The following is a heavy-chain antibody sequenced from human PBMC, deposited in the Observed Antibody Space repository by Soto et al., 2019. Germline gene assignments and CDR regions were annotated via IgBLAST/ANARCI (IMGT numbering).Heavy chain of an antibody. Sequence: QVQLVESGGGVVQPGRSLRLSCAASGFTFSSYAMHWVRQAPGKGLEWAAVISYDGSNKYYADSVKGRFTISRDNSKNTLYLQMNSLRAEDTAVYYCASQYYDILTGYYNFDYWGQGTLVTVSS. J-gene: IGHJ4*02. V-gene: IGHV3-30-3*01. CDR2: ISYDGSNK. CDR1: GFTFSSYA. CDR3: ASQYYDILTGYYNFDY. D-gene: IGHD3-9*01.